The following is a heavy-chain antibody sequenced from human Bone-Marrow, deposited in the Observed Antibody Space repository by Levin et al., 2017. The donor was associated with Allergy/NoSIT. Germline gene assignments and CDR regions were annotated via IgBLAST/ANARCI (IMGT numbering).Heavy chain of an antibody. V-gene: IGHV4-34*01. Sequence: SQTLSLTCAVYGGSFSGYYWSWIRQPPGKGLEWIGEINHSGSTNYNPSLKSRVTISVDTSKNQFSLKLSSVTAADTAVYYCAREVLSAGFDIWGQGTMVTVSS. D-gene: IGHD2/OR15-2a*01. J-gene: IGHJ3*02. CDR2: INHSGST. CDR1: GGSFSGYY. CDR3: AREVLSAGFDI.